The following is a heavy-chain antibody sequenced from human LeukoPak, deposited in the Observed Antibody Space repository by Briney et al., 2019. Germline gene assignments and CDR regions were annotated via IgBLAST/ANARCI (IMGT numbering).Heavy chain of an antibody. Sequence: NPGGSLRLSCAASGFTFSDYYMSWIRQPPGKGLEWIGYIYYSGSTNYNPSLKSRVTISVDTSKNQFSLKLSSVTAADTAVYYCARVTYYDFWSGYYTGYYFDYWGQGTLVTVSS. D-gene: IGHD3-3*01. CDR1: GFTFSDYY. CDR2: IYYSGST. J-gene: IGHJ4*02. V-gene: IGHV4-59*01. CDR3: ARVTYYDFWSGYYTGYYFDY.